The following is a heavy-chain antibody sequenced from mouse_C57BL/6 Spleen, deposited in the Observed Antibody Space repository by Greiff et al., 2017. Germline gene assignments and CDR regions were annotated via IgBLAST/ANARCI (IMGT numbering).Heavy chain of an antibody. CDR3: ARGIYYDYVWFAY. CDR2: IDPANGNT. D-gene: IGHD2-4*01. Sequence: VQLKESVAELVRPGASVKLSCTASGFNIKNTYMHWVKQRPEQGLEWIGRIDPANGNTKYAPKFQGKATITADTSSNTAYLQLSSLTSEDTAIYYCARGIYYDYVWFAYWGQGTLVTVSA. CDR1: GFNIKNTY. V-gene: IGHV14-3*01. J-gene: IGHJ3*01.